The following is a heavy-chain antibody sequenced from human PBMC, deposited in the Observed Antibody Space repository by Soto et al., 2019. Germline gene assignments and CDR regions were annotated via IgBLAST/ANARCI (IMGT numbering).Heavy chain of an antibody. J-gene: IGHJ6*02. CDR1: GFTFSSYC. D-gene: IGHD3-10*01. CDR2: ISYDGSNK. V-gene: IGHV3-30*18. CDR3: EKDERFGDYGMDV. Sequence: PXGSLRLSFAASGFTFSSYCMHWVRQAPGKGLEWVAVISYDGSNKYYADSVKGRFTISRDNSKNTLYLQMNSLRAEDTAVYYCEKDERFGDYGMDVWGQGTTVTVSS.